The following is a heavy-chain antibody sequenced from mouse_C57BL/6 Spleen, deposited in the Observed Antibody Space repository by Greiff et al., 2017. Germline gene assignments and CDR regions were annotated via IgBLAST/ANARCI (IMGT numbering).Heavy chain of an antibody. CDR2: FYPGSGSI. Sequence: QVQLQQSGAELVKPGASVKLSCKASGYTFTEYTIHWVKQRSGQGLEWIGWFYPGSGSIKYNEKFKDKATLTADKSSSTVYMELSRLTSEDSAVYFCARHEDHRDYGLATGYFDGWGTGTTVTVSS. J-gene: IGHJ1*03. CDR1: GYTFTEYT. V-gene: IGHV1-62-2*01. D-gene: IGHD1-1*01. CDR3: ARHEDHRDYGLATGYFDG.